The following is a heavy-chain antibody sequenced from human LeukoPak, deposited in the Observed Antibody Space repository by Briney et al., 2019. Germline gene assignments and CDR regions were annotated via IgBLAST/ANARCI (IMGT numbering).Heavy chain of an antibody. CDR1: GYSISVGYY. Sequence: PSETLSLTCTVSGYSISVGYYWGWIRQPPGKGLEWIGTIFQSVSTYYNPSLKSRVTTSVDTSKNQFSLKLSSVTAADTAVYYCARNNSNGFDFWSQGTLVTVSS. V-gene: IGHV4-38-2*02. D-gene: IGHD6-19*01. J-gene: IGHJ4*02. CDR3: ARNNSNGFDF. CDR2: IFQSVST.